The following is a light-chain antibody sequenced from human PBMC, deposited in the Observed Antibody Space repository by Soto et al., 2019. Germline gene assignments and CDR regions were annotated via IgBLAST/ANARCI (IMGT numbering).Light chain of an antibody. Sequence: DIQMTQSPSTLSASVGDRVTITCRASQSISSWLAWYQQKPGKAPKLLIYDASSLQSGVQSRFSGSGSGTDFTLTIRSLEPEDFAVYYCKQRSIWPWTFGQGTKVDI. CDR1: QSISSW. CDR2: DAS. CDR3: KQRSIWPWT. V-gene: IGKV1-5*01. J-gene: IGKJ1*01.